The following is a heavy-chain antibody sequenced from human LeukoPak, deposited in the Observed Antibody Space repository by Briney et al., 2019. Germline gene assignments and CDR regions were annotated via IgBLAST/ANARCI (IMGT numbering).Heavy chain of an antibody. V-gene: IGHV1-18*01. CDR2: ISPYNDNT. J-gene: IGHJ4*02. CDR1: GGTFSSYA. D-gene: IGHD6-25*01. Sequence: VKVSCKASGGTFSSYAISWVRQAPGQEFEWMGWISPYNDNTNYAKKFQGRVTLTTDTSTSTAYMELRGLTSDDTAVYYCAREPSGLLFDYWGLGTLVTVSS. CDR3: AREPSGLLFDY.